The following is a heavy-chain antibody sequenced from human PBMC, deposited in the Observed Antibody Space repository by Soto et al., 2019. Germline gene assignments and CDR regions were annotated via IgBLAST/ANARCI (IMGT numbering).Heavy chain of an antibody. Sequence: GGSLRLSCAASGFTFSSYSMNWVRQAPGKGLEWVSSIRSSSSYIYYADSVKGRFTISRDNAKNSLYLQMNSLRAEDTAVYYCARDSPFDDSSAYLDYWGQGTLVTVSS. CDR1: GFTFSSYS. V-gene: IGHV3-21*01. D-gene: IGHD3-22*01. CDR2: IRSSSSYI. J-gene: IGHJ4*02. CDR3: ARDSPFDDSSAYLDY.